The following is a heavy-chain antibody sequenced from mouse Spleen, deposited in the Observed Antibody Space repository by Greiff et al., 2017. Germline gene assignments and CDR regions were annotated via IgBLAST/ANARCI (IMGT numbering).Heavy chain of an antibody. Sequence: QVQLQQSGPELVKPGASVRISCKASGYTFTSYYIHWVKQRPGQGLEWIGWIYPGNVNTKYNEKFKGKATLTADKSSSTAYMQLSSLTSEDSAVYFCARSHMITTTVFAYWGQGTLVTVSA. J-gene: IGHJ3*01. D-gene: IGHD2-4*01. CDR2: IYPGNVNT. CDR1: GYTFTSYY. V-gene: IGHV1S56*01. CDR3: ARSHMITTTVFAY.